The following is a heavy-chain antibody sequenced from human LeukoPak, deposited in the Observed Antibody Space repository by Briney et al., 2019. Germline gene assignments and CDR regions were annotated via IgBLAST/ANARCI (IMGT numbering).Heavy chain of an antibody. CDR2: VYYSGTT. D-gene: IGHD3-9*01. J-gene: IGHJ3*02. CDR3: ARLPRSFDSKDAFDI. V-gene: IGHV4-59*08. CDR1: GGSISNYY. Sequence: PSGTLSLTCTVSGGSISNYYWNWIRQPPGKGLEWIGYVYYSGTTNYNPSLQSRVTVSVDTSKNQFSLKLRSVTAADTAVYYCARLPRSFDSKDAFDIWGQGTMVTVSS.